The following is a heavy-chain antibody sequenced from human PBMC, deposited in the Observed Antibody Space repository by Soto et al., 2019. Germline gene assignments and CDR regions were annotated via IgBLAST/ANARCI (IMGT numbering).Heavy chain of an antibody. CDR3: ARVGRGLYSSSWYYFDY. V-gene: IGHV4-59*01. J-gene: IGHJ4*02. CDR2: IYYSGST. D-gene: IGHD6-13*01. Sequence: SETLSLTCTVSGGSISSYYWSWIRQPPGKGLEWIGYIYYSGSTNYNPSLKSRVTISVDTSKNQFSLKLSSVTAADTAVDYCARVGRGLYSSSWYYFDYWGQGTLVTVSS. CDR1: GGSISSYY.